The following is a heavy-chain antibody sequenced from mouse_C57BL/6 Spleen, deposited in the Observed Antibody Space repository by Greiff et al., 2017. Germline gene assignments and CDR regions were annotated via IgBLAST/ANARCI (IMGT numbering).Heavy chain of an antibody. CDR3: ARSSMVTTWYFDV. J-gene: IGHJ1*03. V-gene: IGHV1-81*01. D-gene: IGHD2-2*01. CDR1: GYTFTSYG. CDR2: IYPRSGNT. Sequence: VHLVESGAELARPGASVKLSCKASGYTFTSYGISWVKQRTGQGLEWIGEIYPRSGNTYYNEKFKGKATLTADKSSSTAYMELRSLTSEDSAVYFGARSSMVTTWYFDVWGTGTTGTVSS.